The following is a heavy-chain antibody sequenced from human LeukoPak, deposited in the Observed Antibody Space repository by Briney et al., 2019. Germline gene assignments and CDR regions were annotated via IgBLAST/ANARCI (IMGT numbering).Heavy chain of an antibody. D-gene: IGHD3-10*01. V-gene: IGHV1-2*02. CDR1: GYTFTDYY. J-gene: IGHJ3*02. Sequence: ASVKVSCKASGYTFTDYYMRWVRQAPGQGLESMGWVNPRSGGTHYEQKFQDRVSMTRDTSISTAYMHIYTLTSDDTAVYYCALEFRSGDAFDIXXXXXXVTXSS. CDR3: ALEFRSGDAFDI. CDR2: VNPRSGGT.